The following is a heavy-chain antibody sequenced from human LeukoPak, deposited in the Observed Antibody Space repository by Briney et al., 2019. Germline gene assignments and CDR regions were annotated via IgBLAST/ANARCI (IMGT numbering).Heavy chain of an antibody. Sequence: PGGSLILSCAASGFTFGSYAMSWVRQAPGKGLEWVSAISGSGGSTYYADSVKGRFTISRDNSKNTLYLQMNSLRAEDTAVYYCAKDGIGGKESYWGQGTLVTVSS. V-gene: IGHV3-23*01. CDR2: ISGSGGST. CDR3: AKDGIGGKESY. D-gene: IGHD4-23*01. CDR1: GFTFGSYA. J-gene: IGHJ4*02.